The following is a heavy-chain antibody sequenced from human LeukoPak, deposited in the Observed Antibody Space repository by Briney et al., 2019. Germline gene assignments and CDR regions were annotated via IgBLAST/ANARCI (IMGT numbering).Heavy chain of an antibody. V-gene: IGHV3-23*01. CDR3: ARDEGHTVTNEYFQH. Sequence: GGSLRLSCAASGFTFGIYAMSWVRQAPGKGLEWVSGITGSGATTYYADSVKGRFTISRDNSKNTLYLQMNSLRVEDTAVYYCARDEGHTVTNEYFQHWGQGTLVTVSS. D-gene: IGHD2-2*01. J-gene: IGHJ1*01. CDR2: ITGSGATT. CDR1: GFTFGIYA.